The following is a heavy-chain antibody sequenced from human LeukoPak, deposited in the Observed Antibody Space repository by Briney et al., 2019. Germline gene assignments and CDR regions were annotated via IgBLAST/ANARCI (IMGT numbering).Heavy chain of an antibody. CDR2: IYTSGST. V-gene: IGHV4-4*07. J-gene: IGHJ4*02. CDR3: ARDTPMVRGVQFDY. D-gene: IGHD3-10*01. CDR1: GGSISSYY. Sequence: ASETLSLTCTVSGGSISSYYWSWIRQPAGKGLEWIGRIYTSGSTNYNPSLKSRVTMSVDTSKNQFSLKLSSVTAADTAVYYCARDTPMVRGVQFDYWGQGTLVTVSS.